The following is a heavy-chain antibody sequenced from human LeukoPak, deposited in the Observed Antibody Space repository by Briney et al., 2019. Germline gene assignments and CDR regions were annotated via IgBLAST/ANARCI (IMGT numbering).Heavy chain of an antibody. D-gene: IGHD3-10*01. J-gene: IGHJ3*02. V-gene: IGHV4-39*07. CDR2: IYYSGST. Sequence: SETLSLTCTVSGGSISSSICYWGWIRQPPGKGLEWIGNIYYSGSTYYNPSLKSRVTLSVDTSKNQFSLKLSSVTAADTAVYYCARDLSYGSGRFDIWGQGTMVTVSS. CDR3: ARDLSYGSGRFDI. CDR1: GGSISSSICY.